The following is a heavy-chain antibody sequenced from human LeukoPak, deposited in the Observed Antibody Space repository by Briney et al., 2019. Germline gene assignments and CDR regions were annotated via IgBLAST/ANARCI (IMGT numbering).Heavy chain of an antibody. CDR1: GFTFSSYG. V-gene: IGHV3-30*18. Sequence: GGSLRLSCAASGFTFSSYGMHWVRQAPGKGLEWVAVISYDGSNKYYADSVKGQFTISRDNSKNTLYLQMNSLRAEDTAVYYCAKDRSRGYSSPGENFDYWGQGTLVTVSS. J-gene: IGHJ4*02. CDR3: AKDRSRGYSSPGENFDY. D-gene: IGHD5-18*01. CDR2: ISYDGSNK.